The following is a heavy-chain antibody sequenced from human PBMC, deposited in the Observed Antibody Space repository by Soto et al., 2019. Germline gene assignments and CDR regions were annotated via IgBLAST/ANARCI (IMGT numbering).Heavy chain of an antibody. D-gene: IGHD6-13*01. J-gene: IGHJ4*02. Sequence: SETLSLTCTVSGGSISSYYWTWIRQPPGKGLEWVGYVYYSGTTYYNPSLQSRVTISADTSKNQFSLKVKSVTAADTAIYYCARAGSTWRYFFDYWGQGSLVTVSS. CDR1: GGSISSYY. CDR3: ARAGSTWRYFFDY. V-gene: IGHV4-59*01. CDR2: VYYSGTT.